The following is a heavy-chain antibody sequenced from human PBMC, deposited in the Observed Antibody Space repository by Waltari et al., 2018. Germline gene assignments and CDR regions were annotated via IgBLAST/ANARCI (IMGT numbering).Heavy chain of an antibody. V-gene: IGHV4-34*01. D-gene: IGHD6-6*01. J-gene: IGHJ6*03. Sequence: QVQLQQWGAGLLKPSETLSLTCAVYGGSFSGYYWSWIRQPPGKGLEWIGKNKHSGTNTYKPPLKTRVTISVDTPQNQYSLKLSYVTAAGTAVYYCARRGGRDHSSSSEYYYYMDVWGKGTTVTVSS. CDR1: GGSFSGYY. CDR2: NKHSGTN. CDR3: ARRGGRDHSSSSEYYYYMDV.